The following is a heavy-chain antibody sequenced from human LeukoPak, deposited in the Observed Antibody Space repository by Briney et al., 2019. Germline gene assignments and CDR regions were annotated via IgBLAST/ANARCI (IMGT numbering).Heavy chain of an antibody. CDR3: AKASTYCTNGVCYSDYYYYGMDV. CDR1: GFTFSSYA. J-gene: IGHJ6*02. CDR2: ISGSGGST. D-gene: IGHD2-8*01. Sequence: GGSLRLSCAASGFTFSSYAMSWVRQAPGKGLEWVSAISGSGGSTYYADSVKGRFTISRDNSKNTLYLQMNSLIAEDTVGYYCAKASTYCTNGVCYSDYYYYGMDVWGQGTTVTVSS. V-gene: IGHV3-23*01.